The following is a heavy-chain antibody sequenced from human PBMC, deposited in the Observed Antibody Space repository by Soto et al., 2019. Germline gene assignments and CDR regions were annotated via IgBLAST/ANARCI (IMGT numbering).Heavy chain of an antibody. J-gene: IGHJ4*02. V-gene: IGHV1-18*01. CDR3: ARPRDAWGLRVALDY. CDR2: ISAYNGNT. D-gene: IGHD3-16*01. CDR1: GYTFTSYG. Sequence: QVQLVQSGAEVKKPGASVKVSCKASGYTFTSYGISWVRQAPGQGLEWMGWISAYNGNTNDAQKLQGSVTMTTDTSTSTAYMELRSLRSDDTAVYYCARPRDAWGLRVALDYWGQGTLVTVSS.